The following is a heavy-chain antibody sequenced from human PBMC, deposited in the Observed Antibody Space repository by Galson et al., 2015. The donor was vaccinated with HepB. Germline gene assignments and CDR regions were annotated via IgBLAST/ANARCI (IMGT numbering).Heavy chain of an antibody. CDR3: ARTDCTGGICARPFDY. Sequence: CAISGDSVSSNSVAWDWIRQSPSRGLEWLARTYYRSRWYNDYAVSVKSRVTINPDTSKNQFSLQLNSVTPGDTAVYYCARTDCTGGICARPFDYWGQGILVTVSS. CDR1: GDSVSSNSVA. CDR2: TYYRSRWYN. J-gene: IGHJ4*02. V-gene: IGHV6-1*01. D-gene: IGHD2-8*02.